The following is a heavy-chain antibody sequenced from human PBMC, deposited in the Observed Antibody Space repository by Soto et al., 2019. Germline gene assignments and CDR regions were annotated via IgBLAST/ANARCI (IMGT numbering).Heavy chain of an antibody. V-gene: IGHV1-2*02. Sequence: ASVKVSCKASGYTFTGYYMHWVRQAPGQGLEWMGWINPNSGGTNYAQKFQGRVTMTRVTSISTAYMELSRLRSDDTAVYYCARGGMVVAATRGGWFDPWGQGTLVTVSS. CDR3: ARGGMVVAATRGGWFDP. CDR1: GYTFTGYY. D-gene: IGHD2-15*01. CDR2: INPNSGGT. J-gene: IGHJ5*02.